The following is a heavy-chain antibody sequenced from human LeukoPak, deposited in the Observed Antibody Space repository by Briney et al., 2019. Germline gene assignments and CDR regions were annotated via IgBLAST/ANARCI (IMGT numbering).Heavy chain of an antibody. Sequence: SETLSLTCTVSGGSISSSSYYWGWIRQPPGKGLEWIGSIYYSGSTYYNPSPKSRVTISVDTSKNQFSLKLSSVTAADTAVYYCARALPPLIVGATTGAFDIWGQGTMVTVSS. V-gene: IGHV4-39*01. CDR2: IYYSGST. D-gene: IGHD1-26*01. CDR1: GGSISSSSYY. CDR3: ARALPPLIVGATTGAFDI. J-gene: IGHJ3*02.